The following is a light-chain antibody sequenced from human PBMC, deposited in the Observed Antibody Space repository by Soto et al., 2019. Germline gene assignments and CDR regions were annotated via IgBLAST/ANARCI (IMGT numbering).Light chain of an antibody. J-gene: IGLJ2*01. Sequence: QSVLTQPASVSGSPGQSITISCTGTHSDVGNYNHVSWYQQYPGKAPKLMIYEVSERPSGVSNRFSGSKSGNTASLTISRLQAEDEADYYCCSFARSSTWIFGGGTKVTVL. CDR3: CSFARSSTWI. V-gene: IGLV2-23*02. CDR1: HSDVGNYNH. CDR2: EVS.